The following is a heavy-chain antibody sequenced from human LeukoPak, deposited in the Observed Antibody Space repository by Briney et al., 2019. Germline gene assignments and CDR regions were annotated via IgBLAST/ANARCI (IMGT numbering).Heavy chain of an antibody. D-gene: IGHD6-19*01. V-gene: IGHV1-8*01. J-gene: IGHJ6*02. CDR1: GYTFTSYD. Sequence: ASVKVSCKASGYTFTSYDINWVRQATGQGLEWIGWMNPNSGNTGYAQKFQGRVTMTRNTSISTAYMELSSLRSEDTAVYYCARGLHSGWYRYYYYGMDVWGQGTTVTVSS. CDR2: MNPNSGNT. CDR3: ARGLHSGWYRYYYYGMDV.